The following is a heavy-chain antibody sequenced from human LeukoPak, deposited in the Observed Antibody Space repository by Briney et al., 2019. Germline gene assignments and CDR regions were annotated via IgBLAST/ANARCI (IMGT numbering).Heavy chain of an antibody. J-gene: IGHJ4*02. CDR1: GGSISSSSYY. V-gene: IGHV4-39*07. Sequence: SETLSLTCTVSGGSISSSSYYWGWIRQPPGKGLEWIGSIYYSGSTYYNPSLKSRVAISVDTSKNQFSLKLSSVTAADTAVYYCARDRHYYGSGSYDYWGQGTLVTVSS. CDR2: IYYSGST. D-gene: IGHD3-10*01. CDR3: ARDRHYYGSGSYDY.